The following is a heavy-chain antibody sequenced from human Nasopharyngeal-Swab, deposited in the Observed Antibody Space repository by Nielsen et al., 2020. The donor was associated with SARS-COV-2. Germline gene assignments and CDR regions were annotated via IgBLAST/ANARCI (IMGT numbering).Heavy chain of an antibody. J-gene: IGHJ4*02. CDR2: IYSGGST. D-gene: IGHD2-21*01. Sequence: WIRQPPGKGLEWVSVIYSGGSTYYADSVKGRFTISRDNSKNTLYLQMNSLRAEDTAVYYCARGYCGGACPEGYWGQGTLVTVSS. CDR3: ARGYCGGACPEGY. V-gene: IGHV3-53*01.